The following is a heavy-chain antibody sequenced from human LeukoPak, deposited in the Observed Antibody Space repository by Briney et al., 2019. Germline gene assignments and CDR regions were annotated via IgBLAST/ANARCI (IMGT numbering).Heavy chain of an antibody. Sequence: GGSLRLSCTASGFTFSNYAMSWGRQAPGKGLEWVSTISGSDGSTCYADSVKGRFTISRDNSKNTLYLQMNSLRVEDTAIYYCAKGYSSGWYYFDSWGQGTLVTVSS. CDR1: GFTFSNYA. D-gene: IGHD6-19*01. CDR2: ISGSDGST. V-gene: IGHV3-23*01. CDR3: AKGYSSGWYYFDS. J-gene: IGHJ4*02.